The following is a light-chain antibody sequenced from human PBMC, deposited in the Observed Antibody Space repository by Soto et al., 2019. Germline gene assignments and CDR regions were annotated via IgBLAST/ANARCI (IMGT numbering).Light chain of an antibody. CDR3: QQYGSSPRTLT. J-gene: IGKJ4*01. V-gene: IGKV3-20*01. Sequence: EIVLTQSPGTLSLSPGERATLSCRASQSVSSSYLAWYQQKPGQAPRLLIYGASSRATGIPDRFSGSGSGTDFTLTISRLEPVDFAVYYCQQYGSSPRTLTFGGGTKVEIK. CDR2: GAS. CDR1: QSVSSSY.